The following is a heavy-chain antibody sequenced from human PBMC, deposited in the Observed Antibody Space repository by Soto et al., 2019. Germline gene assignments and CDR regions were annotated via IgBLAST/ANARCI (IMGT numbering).Heavy chain of an antibody. J-gene: IGHJ5*02. CDR2: ISGSGGST. Sequence: GGSLRLSCAASGFTFSNYAMSWVRQAPGKGLEWVSAISGSGGSTYYADSVKGRFTISRDNSKNTLYLQMNSLRAEDTAVYYCAKGGLGLVPAINWFDXWGQGTLVTVSS. D-gene: IGHD2-2*01. CDR3: AKGGLGLVPAINWFDX. V-gene: IGHV3-23*01. CDR1: GFTFSNYA.